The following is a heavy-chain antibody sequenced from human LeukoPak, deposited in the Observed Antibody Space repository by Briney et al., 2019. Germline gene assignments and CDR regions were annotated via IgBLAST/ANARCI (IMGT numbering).Heavy chain of an antibody. CDR3: ASGKRAYYFDY. J-gene: IGHJ4*02. CDR1: GFIVSTHY. Sequence: GGSLRLSCAASGFIVSTHYMSWVRQAPGKGLEWVSILYSDGTTYYADSVKGRFTISRDTSKNTLYLQMNSLRAEDTAVYYSASGKRAYYFDYWGQGTLVTVSS. CDR2: LYSDGTT. V-gene: IGHV3-53*01.